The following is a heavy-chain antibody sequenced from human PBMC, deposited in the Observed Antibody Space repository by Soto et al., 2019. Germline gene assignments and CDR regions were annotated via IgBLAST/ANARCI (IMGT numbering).Heavy chain of an antibody. Sequence: SCPMLVNPTPTLTLTCTFSGFSLSTSGMCVNWIRQPPGKALEWLALMDWDDDKYYSTSLKTRLTIAKDTSQNQEVLTMTNIDPGDKATNYCARICVNTTVVTRPYHYYYGKDVWGQGTTVTVSS. V-gene: IGHV2-70*01. CDR2: MDWDDDK. CDR3: ARICVNTTVVTRPYHYYYGKDV. CDR1: GFSLSTSGMC. D-gene: IGHD4-17*01. J-gene: IGHJ6*02.